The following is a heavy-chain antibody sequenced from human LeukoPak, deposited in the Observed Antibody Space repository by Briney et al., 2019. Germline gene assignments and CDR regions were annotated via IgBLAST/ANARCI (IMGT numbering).Heavy chain of an antibody. V-gene: IGHV5-51*01. Sequence: GESLKISCMGSGYSFANYWIGWVRQMPGKGLEWMGIIYPGDSDTRYSPSFQGQVTISADKSISTAYLQWSSLKASDTAMYYCARQWKGGSYALDAFDIWGQGTMVTVSS. CDR3: ARQWKGGSYALDAFDI. CDR2: IYPGDSDT. D-gene: IGHD1-26*01. J-gene: IGHJ3*02. CDR1: GYSFANYW.